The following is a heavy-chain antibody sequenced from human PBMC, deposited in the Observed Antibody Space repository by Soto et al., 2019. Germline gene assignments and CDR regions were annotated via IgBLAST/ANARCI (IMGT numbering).Heavy chain of an antibody. CDR3: AGGRASGSYYLLDY. CDR2: INPNSGNI. Sequence: GASVKVSCKASGDTFTTYDINWVRQATGHGLEWMGWINPNSGNIGYAQRFQGRVTMTRDTAIRTAYMEVSSLRSDDTAVYYCAGGRASGSYYLLDYCGQGTLVTVYS. CDR1: GDTFTTYD. J-gene: IGHJ4*02. D-gene: IGHD3-10*01. V-gene: IGHV1-8*01.